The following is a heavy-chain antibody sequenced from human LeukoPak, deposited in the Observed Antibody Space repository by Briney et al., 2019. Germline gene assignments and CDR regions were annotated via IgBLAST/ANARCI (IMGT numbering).Heavy chain of an antibody. CDR3: ARRLDGYNSFFQARCRPFDY. CDR2: INHSGST. CDR1: GGSFSGYY. J-gene: IGHJ4*02. D-gene: IGHD5-12*01. V-gene: IGHV4-34*01. Sequence: SETLSLTCAVYGGSFSGYYWSWIRQPPGKGLEWIGEINHSGSTNYNPSLKSRVTISVDTSKNQFSLKLSSVTAADTAVYYCARRLDGYNSFFQARCRPFDYWGQGTLVTVSS.